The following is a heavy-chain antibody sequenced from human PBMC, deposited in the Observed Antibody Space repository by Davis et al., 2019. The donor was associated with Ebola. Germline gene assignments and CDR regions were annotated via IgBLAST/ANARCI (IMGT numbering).Heavy chain of an antibody. Sequence: PGGSLRLSCAASGFTFSSYEMNWVRQAPGKGLEWVSYISSSGSTIYYADSVKGRFTISRDNAKNSLYLQMNSLRAEDTAVYYCATRWDFSGYGFDYWGQGTLVTVSS. V-gene: IGHV3-48*03. D-gene: IGHD5-12*01. CDR3: ATRWDFSGYGFDY. CDR2: ISSSGSTI. J-gene: IGHJ4*02. CDR1: GFTFSSYE.